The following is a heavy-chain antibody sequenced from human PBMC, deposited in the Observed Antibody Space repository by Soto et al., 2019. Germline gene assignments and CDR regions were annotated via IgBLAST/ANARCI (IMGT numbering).Heavy chain of an antibody. CDR1: GYTFIYYY. J-gene: IGHJ4*02. D-gene: IGHD1-1*01. CDR2: VNPDSGGT. V-gene: IGHV1-2*02. Sequence: QAQMVQSGAEVKKSGASVKVSCKASGYTFIYYYIHWVRQAPGQGLEWMGWVNPDSGGTSYAQKFQGRVTMTRDTSISTAYMELSGLTSDDTAVYYCARGPSTGGYDYWGQGTLVTVSS. CDR3: ARGPSTGGYDY.